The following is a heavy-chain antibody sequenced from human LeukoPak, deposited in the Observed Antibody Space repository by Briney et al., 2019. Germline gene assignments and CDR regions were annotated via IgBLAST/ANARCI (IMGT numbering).Heavy chain of an antibody. D-gene: IGHD2-2*01. CDR1: GFTFDIYA. V-gene: IGHV3-23*01. CDR3: ARGPSCTSASCYVIGALDI. J-gene: IGHJ3*02. Sequence: GGSLTLSCAASGFTFDIYAMTWVRQAPGKGPDWVLGISASANSTYYADSVKGRFIISRDNSKNTLYLQMNSLRVDDMAVYYCARGPSCTSASCYVIGALDIWGLGTTVTVSS. CDR2: ISASANST.